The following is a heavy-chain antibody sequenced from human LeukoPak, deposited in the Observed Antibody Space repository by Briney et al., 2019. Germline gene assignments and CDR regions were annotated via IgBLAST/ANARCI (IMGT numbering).Heavy chain of an antibody. CDR3: ARLITLTAGDGYAFDI. CDR2: IYYSGST. Sequence: SETLFLTCTVSGGSISSYYWSWIRQPPGKGLEWIGYIYYSGSTNYNPSLKSRVTISVDTSKNQFSLKLSSVTAADTAVYYCARLITLTAGDGYAFDIWGQGTMVTVSS. J-gene: IGHJ3*02. V-gene: IGHV4-59*08. CDR1: GGSISSYY. D-gene: IGHD5-24*01.